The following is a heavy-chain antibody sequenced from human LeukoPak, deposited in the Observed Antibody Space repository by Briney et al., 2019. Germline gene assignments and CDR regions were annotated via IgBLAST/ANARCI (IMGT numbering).Heavy chain of an antibody. J-gene: IGHJ4*02. D-gene: IGHD3-10*01. V-gene: IGHV1-2*05. CDR3: ARGYYGSGSFFDY. Sequence: ASVKVSCKASGYTCTGYYMHWVLKAPGQGLEWMGRINPNSGGTNYAQKFQGRVTMTRDTSISTAYMELSRLRSDDTDVYYCARGYYGSGSFFDYWGQGTLVTVSS. CDR2: INPNSGGT. CDR1: GYTCTGYY.